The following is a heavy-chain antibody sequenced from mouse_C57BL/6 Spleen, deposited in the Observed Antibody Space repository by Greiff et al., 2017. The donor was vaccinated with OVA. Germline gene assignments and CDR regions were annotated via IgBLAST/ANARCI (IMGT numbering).Heavy chain of an antibody. V-gene: IGHV10-1*01. CDR1: GFSFNTYA. CDR2: IRSKSNNYAT. J-gene: IGHJ1*03. D-gene: IGHD2-3*01. Sequence: EVQLVESGGGLVQPKGSLKLSCAASGFSFNTYAMNWVRQAPGKGLEWVARIRSKSNNYATYYADSVKDRFTISRGDSESMLYLQMNNLKTEDTAMYCCVRPDGYYRYFDVWGTGTTDTVSS. CDR3: VRPDGYYRYFDV.